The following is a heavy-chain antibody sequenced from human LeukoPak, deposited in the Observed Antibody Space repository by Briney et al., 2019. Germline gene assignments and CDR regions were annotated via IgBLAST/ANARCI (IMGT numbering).Heavy chain of an antibody. CDR2: ISAYSGNT. D-gene: IGHD3-10*01. CDR3: ARDLRITMVRGLARLDY. Sequence: ASVKVSFKASGYTFTSYGISWVRQAPGQGVEWMGWISAYSGNTNYAQKLQGRVTMTTDTSTSTAYMELRSLRSDDTAVYYCARDLRITMVRGLARLDYCGQGTLVTVSS. J-gene: IGHJ4*02. CDR1: GYTFTSYG. V-gene: IGHV1-18*04.